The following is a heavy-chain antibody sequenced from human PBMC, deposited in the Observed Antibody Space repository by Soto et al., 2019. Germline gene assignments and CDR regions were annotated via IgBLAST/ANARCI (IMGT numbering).Heavy chain of an antibody. J-gene: IGHJ6*02. CDR1: GFTFSSYS. CDR3: ATLRAAAGIDYYYGMDV. D-gene: IGHD6-13*01. V-gene: IGHV3-48*02. Sequence: GGSLRLSCAASGFTFSSYSMNWVRQAPGKGLEWVSYISSSSTIYYADSVKGRFTISRDNAKNSLYLQMNSLRDEDTAVYYCATLRAAAGIDYYYGMDVWGQGTTVTVSS. CDR2: ISSSSTI.